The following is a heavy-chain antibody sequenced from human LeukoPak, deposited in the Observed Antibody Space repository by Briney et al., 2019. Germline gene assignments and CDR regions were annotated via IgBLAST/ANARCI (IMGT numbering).Heavy chain of an antibody. J-gene: IGHJ3*02. CDR1: GGSISSYY. V-gene: IGHV4-4*07. CDR3: IGGSWVKSAYAFDI. D-gene: IGHD2-15*01. Sequence: PSETLSLTCTVSGGSISSYYWSWIRQPAGKGLEWIGRIYTSGSTNYNPSLKSRVTMSVDTSKNQFSLKLSSVTAADTAVYYCIGGSWVKSAYAFDIWDQGTMVTVSS. CDR2: IYTSGST.